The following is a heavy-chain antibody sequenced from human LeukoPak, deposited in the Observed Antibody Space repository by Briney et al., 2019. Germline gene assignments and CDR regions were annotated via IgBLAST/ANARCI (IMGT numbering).Heavy chain of an antibody. D-gene: IGHD6-13*01. CDR2: INHSGST. J-gene: IGHJ6*02. CDR3: ARGHIAAAGWRVYYYYGMDV. CDR1: GGSFSGYY. V-gene: IGHV4-34*01. Sequence: SETLSLTCAVYGGSFSGYYWSWIRQPPGKGLEWIGEINHSGSTNYNPSLKSRVTISVDMSKNQFSLKLSSVTAADTAVYYCARGHIAAAGWRVYYYYGMDVWGQGTTVTVSS.